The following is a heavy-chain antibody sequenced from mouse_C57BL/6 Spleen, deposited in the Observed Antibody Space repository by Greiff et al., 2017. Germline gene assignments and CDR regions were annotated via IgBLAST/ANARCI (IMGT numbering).Heavy chain of an antibody. J-gene: IGHJ4*01. Sequence: QVQLKESGAELVRPGTSVKVSCKASGYAFTHYLLEWVKQRPGPGLEWIGVLKPGSGGTHYNEKFKGKATLTADKSSSTAYMQLSSLTSEDSAVYFCATYYDGRREMDDWGQGTAVTVAS. CDR2: LKPGSGGT. CDR3: ATYYDGRREMDD. V-gene: IGHV1-54*01. D-gene: IGHD1-1*01. CDR1: GYAFTHYL.